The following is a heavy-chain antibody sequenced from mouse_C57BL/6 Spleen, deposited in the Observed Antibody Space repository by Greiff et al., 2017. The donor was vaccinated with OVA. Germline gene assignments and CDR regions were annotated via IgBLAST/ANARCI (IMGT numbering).Heavy chain of an antibody. Sequence: EVKVVESGGGLVQPGGSMKLSCVASGFTFSNYWMNWVRQSPEKGLEWVAQIRLKSDNYATHYAESVKGRFTISRDDSKSSVYLQMNNLRAEDTGIYYCELDYYAMYYWGQGTSVTVSS. J-gene: IGHJ4*01. CDR3: ELDYYAMYY. CDR1: GFTFSNYW. V-gene: IGHV6-3*01. CDR2: IRLKSDNYAT.